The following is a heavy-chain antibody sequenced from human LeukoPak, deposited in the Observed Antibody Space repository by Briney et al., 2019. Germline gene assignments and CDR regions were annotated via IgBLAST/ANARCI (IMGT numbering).Heavy chain of an antibody. CDR3: AKDGVAAAGTDY. V-gene: IGHV3-23*01. D-gene: IGHD6-13*01. CDR1: GFTFSSYA. CDR2: IGGSDGRT. Sequence: GGSLRLSCAASGFTFSSYAMSWVRQAPGKGLEWVSVIGGSDGRTYYADSVKGRFTISRDNSKNTLYMQMNSLRAEDTAVYYCAKDGVAAAGTDYWGQGTAVTVSS. J-gene: IGHJ4*02.